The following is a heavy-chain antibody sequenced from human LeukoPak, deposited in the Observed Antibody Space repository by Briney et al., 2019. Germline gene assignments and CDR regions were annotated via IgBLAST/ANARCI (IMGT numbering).Heavy chain of an antibody. V-gene: IGHV3-7*01. CDR1: GFTFSGYW. Sequence: QPGGSLRLSCAASGFTFSGYWMSWARQAPGKGLEWVANINLDGSVIHYVDSAKGRFTISRDNAKNSLYLQMNYLRAEDTAFYYCATSDDSSGSDWGQGTLVTVSS. CDR2: INLDGSVI. J-gene: IGHJ4*02. D-gene: IGHD3-22*01. CDR3: ATSDDSSGSD.